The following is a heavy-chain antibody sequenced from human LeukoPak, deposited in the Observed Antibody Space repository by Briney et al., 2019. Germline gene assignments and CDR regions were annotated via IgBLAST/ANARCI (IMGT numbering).Heavy chain of an antibody. CDR3: ARSIVVVVAATSPSGDY. V-gene: IGHV1-2*02. D-gene: IGHD2-15*01. CDR2: INPNSGGT. Sequence: ASVKVSCKASGYTFTGYYMHWVRQAPGQGLEWMGWINPNSGGTNYAQKFQGRVTVTRDTSISTAYMELSRLRSDDTAVYYCARSIVVVVAATSPSGDYWGQGTLVTVSS. CDR1: GYTFTGYY. J-gene: IGHJ4*02.